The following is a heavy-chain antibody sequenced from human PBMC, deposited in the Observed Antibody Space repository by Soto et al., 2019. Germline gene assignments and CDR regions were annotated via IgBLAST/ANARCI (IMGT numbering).Heavy chain of an antibody. CDR1: GFTFNSYG. D-gene: IGHD2-2*01. CDR2: ISYNGRKE. Sequence: HPGGSLRLSXVASGFTFNSYGMHWVRQAPGKGLEWVALISYNGRKEFYADSVKGRFSISRDNSKNTLYVQMNTLREEDTAVYYCPKDSLRGEVPAALNFDDWGRGTLVTVSS. J-gene: IGHJ4*02. V-gene: IGHV3-30*18. CDR3: PKDSLRGEVPAALNFDD.